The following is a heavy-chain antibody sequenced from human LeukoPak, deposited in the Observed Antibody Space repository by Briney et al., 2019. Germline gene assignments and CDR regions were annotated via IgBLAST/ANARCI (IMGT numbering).Heavy chain of an antibody. J-gene: IGHJ4*02. CDR3: TRRRGYSYGLFDY. Sequence: GGSLRLSCAASGFTFSSYSMSWVRQAPGKGLEWVGFIRSKAYGGTTEYAASVKGRFTISRDDSKSIAYLQMNSLKTEDTAVYYCTRRRGYSYGLFDYWGQGTLVTVSS. D-gene: IGHD5-18*01. CDR1: GFTFSSYS. V-gene: IGHV3-49*04. CDR2: IRSKAYGGTT.